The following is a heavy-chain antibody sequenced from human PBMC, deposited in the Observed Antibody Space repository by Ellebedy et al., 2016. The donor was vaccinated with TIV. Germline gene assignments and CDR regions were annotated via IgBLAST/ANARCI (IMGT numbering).Heavy chain of an antibody. D-gene: IGHD5-24*01. CDR1: GGSIGTFY. Sequence: SETLSLTCIVSGGSIGTFYWNWIRQTPGKGLEWIGDVSYSGTTSYNPSLKSRVTISLYTPKSQFSLKVTSVTDADTAVYYCARSMRGMATALNFWGQGTLVTVSS. CDR2: VSYSGTT. CDR3: ARSMRGMATALNF. V-gene: IGHV4-59*08. J-gene: IGHJ4*02.